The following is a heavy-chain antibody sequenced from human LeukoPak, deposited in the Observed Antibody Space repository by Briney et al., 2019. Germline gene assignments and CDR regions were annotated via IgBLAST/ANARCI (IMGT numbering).Heavy chain of an antibody. CDR1: RFTFSSYS. V-gene: IGHV3-21*04. Sequence: GGSLRLSCATYRFTFSSYSMNWVRQAPGKGLEWVSSIGPSGGSIFYADSVKGRFSISRDNAKNSLYLQMNSLRADDTAVYYCAREIPTYYYDNSGSNLFYFDNWGQGTLVTVSS. J-gene: IGHJ4*02. CDR3: AREIPTYYYDNSGSNLFYFDN. D-gene: IGHD3-22*01. CDR2: IGPSGGSI.